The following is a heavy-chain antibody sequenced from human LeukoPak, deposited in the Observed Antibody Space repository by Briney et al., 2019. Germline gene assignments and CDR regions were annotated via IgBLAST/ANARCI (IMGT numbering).Heavy chain of an antibody. CDR1: GFTFSSYS. D-gene: IGHD6-13*01. V-gene: IGHV3-21*01. CDR3: ARESGIAAAAYNYYIDV. J-gene: IGHJ6*03. Sequence: GGSLRLSCAASGFTFSSYSMKWVRQAPGKELEWVSSISSSSSYIYYGDSLKGRFTISRDNAKNSLYLQMNSLRAEDTAVYYCARESGIAAAAYNYYIDVWGKWTTVTVSS. CDR2: ISSSSSYI.